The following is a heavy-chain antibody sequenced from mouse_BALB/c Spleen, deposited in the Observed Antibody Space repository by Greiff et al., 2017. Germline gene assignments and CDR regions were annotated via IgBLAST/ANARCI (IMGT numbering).Heavy chain of an antibody. CDR2: INPYYGST. Sequence: EVQLQQTGPELVKPGASVKISCKASGYSFTDYIMLWVKQSHGKSLEWIGNINPYYGSTSYNLKFKGKATLTVDKSSSTAYMQLNSLTSEDSAVYYCARHYYGLYAMDYWGQGTSVTVSS. D-gene: IGHD1-2*01. V-gene: IGHV1-39*01. J-gene: IGHJ4*01. CDR1: GYSFTDYI. CDR3: ARHYYGLYAMDY.